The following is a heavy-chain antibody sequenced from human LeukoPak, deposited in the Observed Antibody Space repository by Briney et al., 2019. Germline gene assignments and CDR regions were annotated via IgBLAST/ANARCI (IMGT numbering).Heavy chain of an antibody. Sequence: GGSLRLSCAASGFTFSNVRMSWVRQAPGKGLEWVGRIKNKADAETAGYAAPVKSRFSISRDDTTNTVYLQMNRLETEDTGMYYCTTEGLPGSFDYWGQGTLVTVSS. CDR3: TTEGLPGSFDY. V-gene: IGHV3-15*01. CDR2: IKNKADAETA. CDR1: GFTFSNVR. D-gene: IGHD4-11*01. J-gene: IGHJ4*02.